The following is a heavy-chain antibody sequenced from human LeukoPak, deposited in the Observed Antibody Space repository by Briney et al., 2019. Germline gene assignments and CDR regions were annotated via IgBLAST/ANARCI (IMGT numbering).Heavy chain of an antibody. CDR3: AKHGDFWSGYYTPYYGMDV. CDR2: ISYDGSNK. Sequence: GGSLRLSCAASGFTFSSYGMHWVRQAPGKGLEWVAVISYDGSNKYYADSVKGRFTISRDNSKNTLYLQMNSLRAEDTAVYYCAKHGDFWSGYYTPYYGMDVRGQGTTVTVSS. CDR1: GFTFSSYG. D-gene: IGHD3-3*01. V-gene: IGHV3-30*18. J-gene: IGHJ6*02.